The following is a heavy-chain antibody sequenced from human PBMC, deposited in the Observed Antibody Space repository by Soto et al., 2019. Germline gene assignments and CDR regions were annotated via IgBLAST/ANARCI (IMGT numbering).Heavy chain of an antibody. J-gene: IGHJ6*02. CDR1: GFTVSSNY. V-gene: IGHV3-53*01. Sequence: PGGSLRLSCAASGFTVSSNYMSWVRQAPGKRLEWVSVIYSGGSTYYADSVKGRFTISRDNSKNTLYLQMNSLRAEDTAVYYCARGRGYSYGPTKNYYYGMDVWGQGTTVTVSS. CDR3: ARGRGYSYGPTKNYYYGMDV. CDR2: IYSGGST. D-gene: IGHD5-18*01.